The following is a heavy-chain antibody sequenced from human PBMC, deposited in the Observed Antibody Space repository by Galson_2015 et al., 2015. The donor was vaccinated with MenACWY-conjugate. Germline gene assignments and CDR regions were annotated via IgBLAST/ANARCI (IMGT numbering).Heavy chain of an antibody. CDR3: ARSVKAAAGKSSLSFDP. Sequence: ETLSLTCTVSGGSISSSSYYWGWIRQPPGKGLEWIGSIYYSGSTYYNPSLKSRVTISVDTSKNQFSLKLSSVTAADTAVYYCARSVKAAAGKSSLSFDPWGQGTLVTVSS. V-gene: IGHV4-39*07. CDR2: IYYSGST. CDR1: GGSISSSSYY. D-gene: IGHD6-13*01. J-gene: IGHJ5*02.